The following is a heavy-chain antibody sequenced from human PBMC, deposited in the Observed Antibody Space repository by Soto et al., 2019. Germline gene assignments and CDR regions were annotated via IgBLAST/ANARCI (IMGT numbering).Heavy chain of an antibody. D-gene: IGHD2-21*02. CDR3: EKEKPTTACFDS. Sequence: PWGSLRLSCVASAFTFNTYSMTWFRQAPGKRLCWVSSISCSGSGTSYADCVKGRFTISRDNSKNILYLQMNSLRAEDTAVYYCEKEKPTTACFDSWGAGTLVTVSS. V-gene: IGHV3-23*01. J-gene: IGHJ4*02. CDR1: AFTFNTYS. CDR2: ISCSGSGT.